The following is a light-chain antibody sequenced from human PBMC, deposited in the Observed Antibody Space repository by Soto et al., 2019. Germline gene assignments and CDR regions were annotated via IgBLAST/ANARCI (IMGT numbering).Light chain of an antibody. CDR3: QSADSSGSYT. CDR1: ALPDQY. J-gene: IGLJ3*02. V-gene: IGLV3-25*02. Sequence: SYELTQPPSVSVSPGQTARITCSGDALPDQYAYWYQQRPGQAPVLVIYKDNERSTGIPERFSGSTSGTTATLTVSGVQAEDEADYYCQSADSSGSYTFGGGTKVTVL. CDR2: KDN.